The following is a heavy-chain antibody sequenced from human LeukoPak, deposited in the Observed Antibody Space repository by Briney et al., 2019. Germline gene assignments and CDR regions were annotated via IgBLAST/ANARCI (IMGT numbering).Heavy chain of an antibody. V-gene: IGHV4-61*02. Sequence: SQTLSLTWTVSGGSISSGSFYWSWIRQPAGKGLEWIGRIYTSGSTNYNPSLKSRVTISVDTSKNQFSLKLSSVTAADTAVYYCARDGFGLQTFDYWGQGTLVTVSS. J-gene: IGHJ4*02. CDR3: ARDGFGLQTFDY. CDR1: GGSISSGSFY. CDR2: IYTSGST. D-gene: IGHD3-3*01.